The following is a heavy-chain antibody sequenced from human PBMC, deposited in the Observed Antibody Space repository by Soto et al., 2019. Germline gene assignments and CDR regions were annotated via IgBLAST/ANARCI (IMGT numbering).Heavy chain of an antibody. D-gene: IGHD1-7*01. CDR3: TALTGTTMALDY. CDR1: GFTFSNAW. J-gene: IGHJ4*02. CDR2: IKTKSDGATT. Sequence: LRLSCAASGFTFSNAWMNWVRQAPGKGLEWVGRIKTKSDGATTDYAAPVKGRFTISRDDSRNTLYLQMNSLKAEDTAVYYCTALTGTTMALDYWGQGTLVTVSS. V-gene: IGHV3-15*01.